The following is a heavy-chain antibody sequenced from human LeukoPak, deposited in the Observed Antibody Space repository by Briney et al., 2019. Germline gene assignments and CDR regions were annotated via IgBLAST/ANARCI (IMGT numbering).Heavy chain of an antibody. CDR3: ARDSFITGTTLYYYYYGMDV. V-gene: IGHV1-69*13. CDR2: IIPIFGTA. Sequence: GASVKVSCKASGGTFSSYAISWVRQAPGQGLEWMGGIIPIFGTANYAQKFQGRVTITADESTSTAYMELSSLRYEDTAVYYCARDSFITGTTLYYYYYGMDVWGQGTTVTVSS. D-gene: IGHD1-20*01. CDR1: GGTFSSYA. J-gene: IGHJ6*02.